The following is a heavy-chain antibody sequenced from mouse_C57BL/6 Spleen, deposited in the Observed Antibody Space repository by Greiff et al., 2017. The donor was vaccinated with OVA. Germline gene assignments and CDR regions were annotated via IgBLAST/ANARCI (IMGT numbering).Heavy chain of an antibody. D-gene: IGHD1-1*01. Sequence: QVQLQQSGPELVKPGASVKLSCKASGYTFTSYDINWVQQRPGQGLEWIGWIYPRDGSTKYNEKFKGKGTLTVDTSSSTAYMELHSLTSEASAVYFCARSGSNYLYYFDYWGQGTTLTVSS. J-gene: IGHJ2*01. CDR1: GYTFTSYD. V-gene: IGHV1-85*01. CDR3: ARSGSNYLYYFDY. CDR2: IYPRDGST.